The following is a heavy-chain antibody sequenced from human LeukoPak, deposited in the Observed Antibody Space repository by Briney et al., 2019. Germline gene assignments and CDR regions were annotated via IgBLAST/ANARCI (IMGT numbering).Heavy chain of an antibody. J-gene: IGHJ3*02. CDR3: ARRPSERITIFGVVISPAAFDI. CDR2: ISLVDSDT. CDR1: PYGFPRYS. D-gene: IGHD3-3*01. V-gene: IGHV5-51*01. Sequence: GESLNISCNGSPYGFPRYSIAWTRPAPRKGLGWSGIISLVDSDTRYSPPFQCQATISADKSISAAYLQWSNLKASDTAMYYCARRPSERITIFGVVISPAAFDICGQGTIVTVSS.